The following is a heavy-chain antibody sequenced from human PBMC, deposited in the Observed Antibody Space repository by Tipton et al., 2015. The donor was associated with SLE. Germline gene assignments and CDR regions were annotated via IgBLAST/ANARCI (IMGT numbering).Heavy chain of an antibody. CDR2: INHSGNT. J-gene: IGHJ6*02. CDR3: ARSEYSNGWLTGYYYYGMDV. D-gene: IGHD6-19*01. CDR1: GGSFSGYY. Sequence: GLVKPSETLSLTCAVYGGSFSGYYWTWIRQPPGKGLEWIAEINHSGNTNYNPSLKSRVSISVDTSKNQFSLKLSSVTAADTAVYYCARSEYSNGWLTGYYYYGMDVWGQGTTVTVSS. V-gene: IGHV4-34*01.